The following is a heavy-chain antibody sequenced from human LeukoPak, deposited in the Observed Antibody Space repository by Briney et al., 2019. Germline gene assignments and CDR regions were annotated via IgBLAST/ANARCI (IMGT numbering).Heavy chain of an antibody. CDR1: GGSISSSYY. D-gene: IGHD3-3*01. Sequence: SETLSLTCSVSGGSISSSYYWGWICQPPGKGLEWIGSIYYSGSTYYNPSLKSRVTISVDTSKNQFSLKLSSVTAADTAVYYCARRTYYDFWSGYYPDYFDYWGQGTLVTVSS. CDR3: ARRTYYDFWSGYYPDYFDY. V-gene: IGHV4-39*01. J-gene: IGHJ4*02. CDR2: IYYSGST.